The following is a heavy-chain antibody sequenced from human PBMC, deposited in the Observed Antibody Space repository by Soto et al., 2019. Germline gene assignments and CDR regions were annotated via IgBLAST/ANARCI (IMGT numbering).Heavy chain of an antibody. CDR1: GGSLSGFY. J-gene: IGHJ4*02. CDR3: ARGQEGGVATH. D-gene: IGHD5-12*01. V-gene: IGHV4-34*01. CDR2: IKDGGYT. Sequence: QVQLQQWGAGLLKPSETLSLNCAVNGGSLSGFYWSWIRQPPGKGLEWIGEIKDGGYTYYSPSLKVLAIISSDRSNNQFPWMLTSVIAADTGMYYCARGQEGGVATHWDQRALVTVSS.